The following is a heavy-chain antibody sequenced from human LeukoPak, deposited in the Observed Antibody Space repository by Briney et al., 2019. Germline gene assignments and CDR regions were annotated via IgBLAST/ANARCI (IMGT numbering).Heavy chain of an antibody. J-gene: IGHJ4*02. V-gene: IGHV4-59*01. CDR1: GCSISDYY. Sequence: ASETLSLTCTVPGCSISDYYWSSIRQPPGKGLEWIGFTSYSGHTNYHPSLKSRVTISVDTSKNQFSFKLSSSTAADTAVYYCARDAAGLLGYWGQGTLVTVSS. D-gene: IGHD2-15*01. CDR2: TSYSGHT. CDR3: ARDAAGLLGY.